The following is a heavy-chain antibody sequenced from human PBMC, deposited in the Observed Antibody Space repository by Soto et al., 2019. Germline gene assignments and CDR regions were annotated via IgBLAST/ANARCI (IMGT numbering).Heavy chain of an antibody. CDR3: ARVPLC. J-gene: IGHJ4*02. Sequence: QVQLQESGPGLVKPSQTLSLTCTVSGGSISSGGYYWSWIRQHPGTALEWIGYIYYSGSTYYNPAIQSRVSISVDRSKNQFSLNRSSVTAADTSVYYWARVPLCWGQGTLVTVSS. CDR1: GGSISSGGYY. V-gene: IGHV4-31*03. CDR2: IYYSGST.